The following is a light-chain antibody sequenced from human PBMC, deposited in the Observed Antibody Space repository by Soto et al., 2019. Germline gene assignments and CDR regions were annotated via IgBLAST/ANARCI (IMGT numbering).Light chain of an antibody. J-gene: IGKJ1*01. Sequence: EIVLTQSPGTLSLSPGERATLSCRASQSVSNNYLAWYQQKPGQAPRLLIYGASTRATGIPARFSGSGSGTEFTLTINSLQSEDFAVYYCQQYNNWPRTFGQGTKVDIK. CDR2: GAS. CDR3: QQYNNWPRT. V-gene: IGKV3-15*01. CDR1: QSVSNN.